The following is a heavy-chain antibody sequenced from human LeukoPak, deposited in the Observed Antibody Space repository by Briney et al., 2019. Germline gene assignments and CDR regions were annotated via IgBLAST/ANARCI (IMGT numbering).Heavy chain of an antibody. CDR2: ISGSGGST. CDR1: GFTFYSYV. V-gene: IGHV3-23*01. Sequence: PGGSLRLSCAASGFTFYSYVMIWVRRTPGKGLEWVSAISGSGGSTYYTDSVKGRFTISRDNSKNTLYLQMNSLRAEDTAVYYCAKNGANYYGSGPVISGSQYFDYWGQGTLVTVSS. J-gene: IGHJ4*02. D-gene: IGHD3-10*01. CDR3: AKNGANYYGSGPVISGSQYFDY.